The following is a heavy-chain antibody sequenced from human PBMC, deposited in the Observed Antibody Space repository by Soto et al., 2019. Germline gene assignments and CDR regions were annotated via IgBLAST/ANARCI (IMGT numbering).Heavy chain of an antibody. CDR1: GYTFTGYY. Sequence: QVQLVQSGAEVKKPGASVKVSCKASGYTFTGYYIHWVRLAPGQGLEWMGWFNPNSGGATYAQNFQGRVTMTRDTSINTAYMEVSRLTSDDTAVYYCARDHFGLGSFSDYWGQGTLVTVSS. V-gene: IGHV1-2*02. J-gene: IGHJ4*02. D-gene: IGHD3-10*01. CDR2: FNPNSGGA. CDR3: ARDHFGLGSFSDY.